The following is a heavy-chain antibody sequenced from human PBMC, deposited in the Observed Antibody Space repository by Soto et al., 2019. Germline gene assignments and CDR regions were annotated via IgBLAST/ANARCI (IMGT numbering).Heavy chain of an antibody. D-gene: IGHD1-1*01. CDR2: IYYSGST. V-gene: IGHV4-30-4*01. CDR3: ARGLSGDKVDS. Sequence: QTLSLTCTVSGDSISSGDYYWSWIRQPPGKGLEWIGLIYYSGSTYNNPSLNSRVTISIDPSENQFSLNLRSVTAADTAVYYCARGLSGDKVDSWGQGTLVTVSS. CDR1: GDSISSGDYY. J-gene: IGHJ4*02.